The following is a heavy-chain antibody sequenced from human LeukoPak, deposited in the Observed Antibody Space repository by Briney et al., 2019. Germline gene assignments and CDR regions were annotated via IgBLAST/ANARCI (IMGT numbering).Heavy chain of an antibody. CDR1: GFTFSDHY. CDR3: ARAHYDFWSGYSGLDY. CDR2: TRNKANSYTT. Sequence: GGSLRLSCAASGFTFSDHYMDWVRQAPGKGLEWVGRTRNKANSYTTEYAASVKGRFTISRDDSKNSLYLQMNSLKPEDTAVYYCARAHYDFWSGYSGLDYWGQGTLVTVSS. J-gene: IGHJ4*02. V-gene: IGHV3-72*01. D-gene: IGHD3-3*01.